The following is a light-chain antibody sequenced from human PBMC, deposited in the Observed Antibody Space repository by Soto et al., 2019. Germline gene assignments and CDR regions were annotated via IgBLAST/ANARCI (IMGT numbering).Light chain of an antibody. CDR1: SSDVGGYNY. J-gene: IGLJ2*01. V-gene: IGLV2-14*01. CDR2: EVS. Sequence: QSALTQPASVSGSPGQSITISCTETSSDVGGYNYVSWYQQHPDKAPKLLIYEVSNRPSGVSNRFSGSKSGNTASLTIYGLQAEDEADYYCSSYTNSGSVFGGGTQLTVL. CDR3: SSYTNSGSV.